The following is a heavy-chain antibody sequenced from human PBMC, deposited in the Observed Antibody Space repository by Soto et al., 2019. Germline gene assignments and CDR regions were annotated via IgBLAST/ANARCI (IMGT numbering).Heavy chain of an antibody. Sequence: GGSLRLSCADSGFTFSSYAMSWVRQAPGKGLEWVSAISGSGGSTYYADSVKGRFTISRDNSKNTLYLQMNSLRAEDTAVYYCAKVAQTRYGSGSYYNRDYFDYWGQGTLVTVSS. J-gene: IGHJ4*02. D-gene: IGHD3-10*01. CDR3: AKVAQTRYGSGSYYNRDYFDY. V-gene: IGHV3-23*01. CDR1: GFTFSSYA. CDR2: ISGSGGST.